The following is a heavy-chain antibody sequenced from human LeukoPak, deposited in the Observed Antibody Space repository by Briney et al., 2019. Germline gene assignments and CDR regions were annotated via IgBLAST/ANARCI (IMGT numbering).Heavy chain of an antibody. CDR3: ARDQGLLAVAGFWVSAFDI. CDR2: IRYDGSNK. J-gene: IGHJ3*02. D-gene: IGHD6-19*01. CDR1: GFTFSSYG. V-gene: IGHV3-30*02. Sequence: GGSLRLSCAASGFTFSSYGMHWVRQASGKGLEWVAFIRYDGSNKYYADSVKGRFTISRDNSKNTLYLQMNSLRAEDTAVYYCARDQGLLAVAGFWVSAFDIWGQGTMVTVSS.